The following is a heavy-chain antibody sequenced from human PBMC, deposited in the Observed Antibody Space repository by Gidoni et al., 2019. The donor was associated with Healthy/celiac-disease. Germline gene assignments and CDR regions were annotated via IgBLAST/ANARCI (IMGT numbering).Heavy chain of an antibody. Sequence: QVQLVESGGGVVQPGRSLSLSCAASGFTFSSYAMHGVRQAPGKGLEWVAVISYDGSNKYYADSVKGRFTISRDNSKNTLYLQMNSLRAEDTAVYYCARDLYFYYDILTGPPHYYYGMDVWGQGTTVTVSS. CDR1: GFTFSSYA. CDR3: ARDLYFYYDILTGPPHYYYGMDV. CDR2: ISYDGSNK. V-gene: IGHV3-30-3*01. D-gene: IGHD3-9*01. J-gene: IGHJ6*02.